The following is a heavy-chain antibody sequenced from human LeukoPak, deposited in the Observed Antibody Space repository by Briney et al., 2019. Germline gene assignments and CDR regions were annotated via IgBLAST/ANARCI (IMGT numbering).Heavy chain of an antibody. J-gene: IGHJ4*02. CDR1: GFTFDDYG. CDR2: INWNGGST. D-gene: IGHD3-9*01. V-gene: IGHV3-20*01. Sequence: GGSLRLSCAASGFTFDDYGMSWVRQAPGKGLEWVSGINWNGGSTGYADSVKGRFTISRDNAKNSLYLQMNSLRAEDTALYHCARARNYDILTGYDYWGLGTLVTVSS. CDR3: ARARNYDILTGYDY.